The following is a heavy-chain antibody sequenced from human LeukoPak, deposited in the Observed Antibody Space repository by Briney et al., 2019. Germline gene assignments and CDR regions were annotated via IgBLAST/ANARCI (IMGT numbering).Heavy chain of an antibody. CDR3: ARETYSSGWSNFDY. V-gene: IGHV1-69*04. Sequence: GASVKVSCKASGGTFSSYAISWVRQAPGQGLEWMGRIIPILGIANYAQKFQGRVTITADKSTSTAYMELSSLRSEDTAVYYCARETYSSGWSNFDYWGQGTLVTVSS. J-gene: IGHJ4*02. CDR2: IIPILGIA. D-gene: IGHD6-19*01. CDR1: GGTFSSYA.